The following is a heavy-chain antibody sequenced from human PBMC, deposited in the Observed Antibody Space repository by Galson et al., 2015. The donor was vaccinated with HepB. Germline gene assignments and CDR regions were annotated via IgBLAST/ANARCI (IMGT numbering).Heavy chain of an antibody. V-gene: IGHV5-51*01. CDR1: GYSFTSYW. J-gene: IGHJ4*02. CDR3: ARGPSYSYGIIDY. Sequence: QSGAEVKKPGESLKISCKGSGYSFTSYWIGWVRQMPGKGLEWMGIIYPGDSDTRRNPSFQGQVTISADKSINTAYLQWSSLKASDSAMYYCARGPSYSYGIIDYWGQGTLVTVSS. D-gene: IGHD5-18*01. CDR2: IYPGDSDT.